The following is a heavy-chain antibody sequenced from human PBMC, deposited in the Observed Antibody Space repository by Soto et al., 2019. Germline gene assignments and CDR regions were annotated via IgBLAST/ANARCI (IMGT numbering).Heavy chain of an antibody. V-gene: IGHV4-34*01. J-gene: IGHJ3*02. CDR2: MSHSGGT. D-gene: IGHD1-1*01. Sequence: QEQLQQWGAGLLKPSETLSLTCAVYGGFVSSGNYYWSWIRQPPGKGLEWIGEMSHSGGTHFNPSRKSRVTISVDTSKNQFSLKMSSVTAADTALYYCARVERGTATTVVDAFDIWGPGTMVTFSS. CDR3: ARVERGTATTVVDAFDI. CDR1: GGFVSSGNYY.